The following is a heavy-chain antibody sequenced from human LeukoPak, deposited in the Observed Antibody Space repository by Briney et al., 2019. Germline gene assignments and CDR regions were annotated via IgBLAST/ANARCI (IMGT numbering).Heavy chain of an antibody. CDR2: IYSDGST. D-gene: IGHD3/OR15-3a*01. V-gene: IGHV3-66*02. J-gene: IGHJ5*02. Sequence: PGGSLRLSCAASGLIVSQNYMSWVRQAPGRGLEWVSLIYSDGSTHYADSVKGRFTMSRDSSKNTVYLEINSLRPEDTAMYFCVRDRAVAKDWVEFDPWGQGTLVTVSS. CDR1: GLIVSQNY. CDR3: VRDRAVAKDWVEFDP.